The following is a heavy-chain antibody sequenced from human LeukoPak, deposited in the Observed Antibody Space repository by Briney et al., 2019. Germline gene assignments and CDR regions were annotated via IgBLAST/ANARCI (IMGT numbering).Heavy chain of an antibody. CDR2: ISAYNGNT. D-gene: IGHD6-13*01. J-gene: IGHJ6*03. V-gene: IGHV1-18*01. CDR1: GYTFTSYG. CDR3: ARGRYSSRNYYYYYMYV. Sequence: ASVKVSCKASGYTFTSYGISWVRQAPGQGLEWMGWISAYNGNTNYAQKFQGGVTLTRDTSISTAYMELSRLTSDDTAVYYCARGRYSSRNYYYYYMYVWGKGNTVIVSS.